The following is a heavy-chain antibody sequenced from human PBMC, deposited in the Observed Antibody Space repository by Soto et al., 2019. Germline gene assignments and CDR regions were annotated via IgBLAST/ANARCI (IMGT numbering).Heavy chain of an antibody. V-gene: IGHV4-39*01. D-gene: IGHD6-13*01. CDR2: IYSSGTT. Sequence: SETLSLTCTVSGGSIGSSTYYWGWIRQPPGKGLEWIGNIYSSGTTYYNPSLKSRVTISVDTSKNQFSLKLTSVTAAETAVYYCARHGSSSWVFDYWGQGTLVTVSS. CDR3: ARHGSSSWVFDY. J-gene: IGHJ4*02. CDR1: GGSIGSSTYY.